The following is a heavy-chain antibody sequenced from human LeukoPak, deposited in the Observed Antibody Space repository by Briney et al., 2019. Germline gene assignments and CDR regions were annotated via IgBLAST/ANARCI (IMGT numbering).Heavy chain of an antibody. V-gene: IGHV4-4*09. J-gene: IGHJ4*02. D-gene: IGHD3-22*01. CDR3: ARQVRSYDSSGYYYNFDY. CDR2: IYTSGST. CDR1: GGSISSYY. Sequence: SETLSLTCTVSGGSISSYYWRWIRQPPGKGLEWIGYIYTSGSTNYNPSLKSRVTISVDTSKNQFSLKLSSVTAADTAVYYCARQVRSYDSSGYYYNFDYWGQGTLVTVSS.